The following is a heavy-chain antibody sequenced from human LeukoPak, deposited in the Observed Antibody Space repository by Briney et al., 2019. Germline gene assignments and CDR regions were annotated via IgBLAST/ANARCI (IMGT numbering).Heavy chain of an antibody. CDR1: GFTFSSYA. CDR2: ISGSGGST. V-gene: IGHV3-23*01. D-gene: IGHD3-22*01. J-gene: IGHJ4*02. CDR3: AKDYYDSSGYWYYFDY. Sequence: GGSLRLSCAASGFTFSSYAVSWVRQAPGKGLEWVSAISGSGGSTYYADSVKGRFTISRDNSKNTLYLQMNSLRAEDTAVYYCAKDYYDSSGYWYYFDYWGQGTLVTVSS.